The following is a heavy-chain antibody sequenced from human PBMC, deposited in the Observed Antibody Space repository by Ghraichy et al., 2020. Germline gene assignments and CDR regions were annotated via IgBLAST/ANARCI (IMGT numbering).Heavy chain of an antibody. J-gene: IGHJ4*02. Sequence: GGSLRLSCAASGFAFSVFGINWVRQAPGKGLEWVAAISEDGNDKYYLDSVKGRFIISRDNSKNTLYLQMSSLRVEDTALYYCAKVHLEYCTGGSCHYFDQWGQGTLVSVSS. CDR3: AKVHLEYCTGGSCHYFDQ. CDR1: GFAFSVFG. D-gene: IGHD2-15*01. CDR2: ISEDGNDK. V-gene: IGHV3-30*18.